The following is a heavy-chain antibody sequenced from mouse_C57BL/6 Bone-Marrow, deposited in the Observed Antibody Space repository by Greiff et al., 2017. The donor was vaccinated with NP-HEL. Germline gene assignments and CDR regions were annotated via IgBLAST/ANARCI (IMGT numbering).Heavy chain of an antibody. CDR1: GYTFTSYG. CDR2: IYPRSGNT. V-gene: IGHV1-81*01. D-gene: IGHD2-4*01. CDR3: ARSGLRRDYAMDY. J-gene: IGHJ4*01. Sequence: QVHVKQSGAELARPGASVKLSCKASGYTFTSYGISWVKQRTGQGLEWIGEIYPRSGNTYYNEKFKGKATLTADKSSSTAYMELRSLTSEDSAVYFCARSGLRRDYAMDYWGQGTSVTVSS.